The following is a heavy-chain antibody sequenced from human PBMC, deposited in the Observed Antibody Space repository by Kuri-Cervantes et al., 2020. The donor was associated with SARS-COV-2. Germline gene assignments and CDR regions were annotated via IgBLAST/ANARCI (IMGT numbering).Heavy chain of an antibody. J-gene: IGHJ3*02. Sequence: GESLKISCAASGFTFSSYEMNWVRQAPGKGQEWVSYISSSGSTIYYADSVKGRFTISRDNAKNSLYLQMNSLRAEDTAVYYCARVPLVYGSNAFDIWGQGTMVTVSS. V-gene: IGHV3-48*03. CDR1: GFTFSSYE. D-gene: IGHD3-10*01. CDR2: ISSSGSTI. CDR3: ARVPLVYGSNAFDI.